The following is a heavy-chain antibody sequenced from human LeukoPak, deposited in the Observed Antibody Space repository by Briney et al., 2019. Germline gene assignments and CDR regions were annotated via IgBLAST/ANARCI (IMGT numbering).Heavy chain of an antibody. Sequence: GGSLRFSCAASGFIFSSYGMHWVRQAPGKGLEWVAFIRYDGNNKYYADSVKGRFTISRDNSKNTLYLQMNSLRAEDTAVYYCAKDYYGSGSYSDYYYYMDVWGKGTTVTISS. CDR2: IRYDGNNK. CDR3: AKDYYGSGSYSDYYYYMDV. D-gene: IGHD3-10*01. J-gene: IGHJ6*03. CDR1: GFIFSSYG. V-gene: IGHV3-30*02.